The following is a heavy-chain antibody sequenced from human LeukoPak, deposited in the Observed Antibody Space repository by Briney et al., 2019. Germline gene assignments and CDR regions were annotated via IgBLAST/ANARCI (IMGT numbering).Heavy chain of an antibody. CDR1: GGTFSSYA. J-gene: IGHJ4*02. Sequence: ASVKVSCKASGGTFSSYAISWVRQAPGQGLEWMGGIIPIPDIANYPQTFQGRVTITADILTSTTYMELSSLRSDDTAVYYCARDHCSGGTCLGGHWGQGTLVTVSS. CDR2: IIPIPDIA. V-gene: IGHV1-69*10. CDR3: ARDHCSGGTCLGGH. D-gene: IGHD2-15*01.